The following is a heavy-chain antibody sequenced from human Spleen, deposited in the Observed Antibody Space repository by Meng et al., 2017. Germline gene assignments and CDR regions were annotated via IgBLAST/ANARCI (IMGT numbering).Heavy chain of an antibody. V-gene: IGHV1-46*01. D-gene: IGHD2-2*01. CDR1: GYTFTSEA. CDR2: INPSGGST. Sequence: HLVQDGSDLKNPGALVKFSRHASGYTFTSEAMNCMRQAPGQGLELMGIINPSGGSTSYAQKFQGRVTMTRDTSTSTVYMELCSLGSEDTAVYYCGRLGYCTTTSCYSDYWGQGTLVTVSS. J-gene: IGHJ4*02. CDR3: GRLGYCTTTSCYSDY.